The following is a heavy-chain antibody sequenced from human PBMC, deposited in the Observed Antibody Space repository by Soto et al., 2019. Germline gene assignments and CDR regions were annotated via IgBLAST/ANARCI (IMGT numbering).Heavy chain of an antibody. CDR2: IGVGGGDR. V-gene: IGHV3-23*01. J-gene: IGHJ4*02. CDR3: ARVRFGELV. D-gene: IGHD3-10*01. Sequence: EVQLLESGGGLVKPGGSLSLSCAASGFTFSSYAMSWVRQAPGKGLEWVSIIGVGGGDRYYPESVKGRFTISRDNSRDTLYLEMNSLRDEDTAVYYCARVRFGELVWGQGTLVTVSS. CDR1: GFTFSSYA.